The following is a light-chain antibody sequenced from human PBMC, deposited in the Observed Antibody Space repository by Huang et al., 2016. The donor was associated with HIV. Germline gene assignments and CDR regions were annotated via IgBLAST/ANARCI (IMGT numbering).Light chain of an antibody. J-gene: IGKJ3*01. CDR3: QQFSSWPPV. CDR2: DTS. CDR1: QSISSN. V-gene: IGKV3-15*01. Sequence: EILMTQSPVTLSVSQGERATLSCRASQSISSNLAWYQQKPGQAPRLLIYDTSTRATGVPARCSGNGSGSEFTLTISSLQSEDFAIYYCQQFSSWPPVFGPGTKVDVK.